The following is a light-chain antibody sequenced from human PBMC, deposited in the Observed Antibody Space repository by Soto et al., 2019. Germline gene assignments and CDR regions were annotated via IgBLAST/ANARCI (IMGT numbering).Light chain of an antibody. CDR2: DVS. CDR3: LQDFSYPRT. J-gene: IGKJ1*01. V-gene: IGKV3-11*01. Sequence: IVLIQSPATLSVSPGERATLSCRASQDIINYLIWYQQKPGQAPRLLIYDVSNRATDIPARFSGSGSGTDFTLTISSLQPEDFATYYCLQDFSYPRTFGQGTKVDIK. CDR1: QDIINY.